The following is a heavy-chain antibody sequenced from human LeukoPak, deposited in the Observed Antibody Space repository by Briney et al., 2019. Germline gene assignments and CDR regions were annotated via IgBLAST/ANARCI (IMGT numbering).Heavy chain of an antibody. Sequence: SQTLSLTCAISGDSVSTNIAAWNWIRQSPSRGLEWLGRTYYRSKWFNDYAVSVKSRITINPDTSKNQFSLQLNSVTPEDTAVYYCARGRGYCNGDTCSAFDYWGQGTLVTVSS. D-gene: IGHD2-15*01. CDR3: ARGRGYCNGDTCSAFDY. CDR2: TYYRSKWFN. CDR1: GDSVSTNIAA. V-gene: IGHV6-1*01. J-gene: IGHJ4*02.